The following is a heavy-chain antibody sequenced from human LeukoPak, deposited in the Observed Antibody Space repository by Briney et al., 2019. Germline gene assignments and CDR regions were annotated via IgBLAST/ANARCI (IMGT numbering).Heavy chain of an antibody. V-gene: IGHV4-30-2*01. CDR1: GDSISSGDYS. CDR3: ARELWFVNSPGSWFDP. Sequence: SETLSLTCAVSGDSISSGDYSWSWIRQPSGKGLEWIGYIFHSGSSYYNPSLKSRVTISVDKSKNQFSLRLTSVTAADTAVYYCARELWFVNSPGSWFDPWGQGTLVTVSS. D-gene: IGHD3-10*01. CDR2: IFHSGSS. J-gene: IGHJ5*02.